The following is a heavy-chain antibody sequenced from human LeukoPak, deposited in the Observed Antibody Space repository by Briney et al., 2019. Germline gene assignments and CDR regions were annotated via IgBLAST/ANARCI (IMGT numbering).Heavy chain of an antibody. V-gene: IGHV3-74*01. CDR3: ATSRTFDY. J-gene: IGHJ4*02. Sequence: PGGSLRLSCAASGFTFSSYAMSWVRQAPGKGLVWVSRIKSDGSSTSYADSVKGRFTISRDNAKNTVYLQMNSLRAEDTAVYYCATSRTFDYWGQGTLVTVSS. CDR2: IKSDGSST. CDR1: GFTFSSYA.